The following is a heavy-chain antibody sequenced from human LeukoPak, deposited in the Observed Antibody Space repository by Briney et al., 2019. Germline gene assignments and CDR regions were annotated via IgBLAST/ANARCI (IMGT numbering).Heavy chain of an antibody. CDR2: ISSSSSYI. CDR3: ARDGYFDWSDYFDY. CDR1: GFTFSSYS. J-gene: IGHJ4*02. V-gene: IGHV3-21*01. Sequence: GGSLRLSCAASGFTFSSYSMNWVRQAPGKGLEWVSSISSSSSYIYHADSVKGRFTISRDNAKNSLYLQTNSLRAEDTAVYYCARDGYFDWSDYFDYWGQGTLVTVSS. D-gene: IGHD3-9*01.